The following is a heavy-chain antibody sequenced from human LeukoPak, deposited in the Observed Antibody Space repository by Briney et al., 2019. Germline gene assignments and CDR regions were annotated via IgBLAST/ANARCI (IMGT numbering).Heavy chain of an antibody. CDR3: ARGYYDSSDFEYFQH. V-gene: IGHV1-2*02. CDR2: INPNSGDT. D-gene: IGHD3-22*01. J-gene: IGHJ1*01. CDR1: GYSFTGYY. Sequence: ASVKVSCKASGYSFTGYYIHWVRQAPGQGLEWMACINPNSGDTNFAQKFQGRVTMTRDTSISTVYMELSRLRSDDTAVFFCARGYYDSSDFEYFQHWGQGTLVTVSS.